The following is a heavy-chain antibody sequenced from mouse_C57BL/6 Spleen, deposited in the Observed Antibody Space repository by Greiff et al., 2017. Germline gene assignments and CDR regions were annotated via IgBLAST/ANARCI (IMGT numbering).Heavy chain of an antibody. CDR3: ARSGYYGSRFFDY. J-gene: IGHJ2*01. Sequence: QVQLKQSGAELVKPGASVKISCKASGYTFTDYYIHWVKQRPGQGLEWIGKIGPGSGSTYYNEKFKGKATLTADKSSSTVYMQLSSLTSEDSEVYFCARSGYYGSRFFDYWGQGTTLTVSS. CDR2: IGPGSGST. V-gene: IGHV1-77*01. CDR1: GYTFTDYY. D-gene: IGHD1-1*01.